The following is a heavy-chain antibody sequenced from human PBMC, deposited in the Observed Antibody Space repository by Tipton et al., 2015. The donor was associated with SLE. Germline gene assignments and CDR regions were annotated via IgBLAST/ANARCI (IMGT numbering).Heavy chain of an antibody. CDR2: VYTSGST. V-gene: IGHV4-39*07. J-gene: IGHJ4*02. D-gene: IGHD2-2*01. CDR3: ARGEFHGSSTREV. CDR1: GGSISSSSYY. Sequence: TLSLTCTVSGGSISSSSYYWGWIRQPPGKGLEWIGRVYTSGSTNYNPSLKSRVTMSVDTSKNQFSLKLSSVTAADTAVYYCARGEFHGSSTREVWGQGTLVTVSS.